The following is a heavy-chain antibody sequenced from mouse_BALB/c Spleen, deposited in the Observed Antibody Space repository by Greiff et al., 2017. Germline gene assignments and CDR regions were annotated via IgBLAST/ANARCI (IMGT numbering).Heavy chain of an antibody. CDR1: GYTFTNYW. CDR3: ARKADYGGYYAMDY. D-gene: IGHD1-1*01. V-gene: IGHV1-63*02. Sequence: VKLQESGAELVRPGTSVKISCKASGYTFTNYWLGWVKQRPGHGLEWIGDIYPGGGYTNYNEKFKGKATLTADTSSSTAYMQLSSLTSEDSAVYFCARKADYGGYYAMDYWGQGTSVTVSS. J-gene: IGHJ4*01. CDR2: IYPGGGYT.